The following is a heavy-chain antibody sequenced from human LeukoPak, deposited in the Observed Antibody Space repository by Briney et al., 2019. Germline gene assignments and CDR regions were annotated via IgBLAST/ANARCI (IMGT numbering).Heavy chain of an antibody. V-gene: IGHV1-69*05. CDR2: IIPIFGTA. CDR1: GGTFSSYA. CDR3: ARGVADGLNY. D-gene: IGHD5/OR15-5a*01. J-gene: IGHJ4*02. Sequence: SVKVSCKASGGTFSSYAISWVRQAPGQGLEWMGGIIPIFGTANYAQKFQGRVTMTRDTSTSTVYMELSSLRSEDTAVYYCARGVADGLNYWGQGTLVTVSS.